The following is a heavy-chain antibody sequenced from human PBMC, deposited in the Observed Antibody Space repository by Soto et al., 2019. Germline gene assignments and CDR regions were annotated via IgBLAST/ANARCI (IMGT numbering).Heavy chain of an antibody. CDR3: ARGRVLLKGYYYYGMDV. CDR1: GFTFSDYY. V-gene: IGHV3-11*01. CDR2: ISSSGSTI. J-gene: IGHJ6*02. Sequence: GSLRLSCAASGFTFSDYYMSWIRQAPGKGLEWVSYISSSGSTIYYADSVKGRFTISRDNAKNSLYLQMNSLRAEDTAVYYCARGRVLLKGYYYYGMDVWGQGTAVTVSS.